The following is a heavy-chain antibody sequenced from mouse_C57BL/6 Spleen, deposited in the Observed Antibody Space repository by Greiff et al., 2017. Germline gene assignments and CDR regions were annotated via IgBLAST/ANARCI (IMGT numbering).Heavy chain of an antibody. Sequence: QVQLQQPGAELVKPGASVKMSCKASGYTFTSYWITWVKQRPGQGLEWLGDIYPGSGSTNYNEKFKSKATLTVDTSSSTAYMQLSSLTSEDSAVYYCARGLYGKGWYFDVWGTGTTVTVSS. CDR3: ARGLYGKGWYFDV. J-gene: IGHJ1*03. D-gene: IGHD2-1*01. CDR1: GYTFTSYW. CDR2: IYPGSGST. V-gene: IGHV1-55*01.